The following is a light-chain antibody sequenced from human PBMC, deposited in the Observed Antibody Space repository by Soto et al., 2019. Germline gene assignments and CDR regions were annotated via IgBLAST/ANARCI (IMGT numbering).Light chain of an antibody. CDR1: QSLLDSDGTTY. CDR2: RLS. J-gene: IGKJ2*01. V-gene: IGKV2-30*01. Sequence: EVVMTQSPLSLPVTLGQPASISCRSSQSLLDSDGTTYLNWFQQRPGQSPRRLIYRLSNRDSGVPAGVSGGGSGTHFTLRISGVEAADVGVYCCMQGTHWPYTFGQGTKRDFK. CDR3: MQGTHWPYT.